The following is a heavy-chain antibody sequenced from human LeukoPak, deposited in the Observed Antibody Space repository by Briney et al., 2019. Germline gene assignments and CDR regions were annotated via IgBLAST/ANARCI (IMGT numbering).Heavy chain of an antibody. CDR3: ASLPLTGQYYFDY. D-gene: IGHD7-27*01. Sequence: SETLSLTCTVSGGSISSYYWSWIRQPPGKGLEWIGYIYYSGGTYYNPSLKSRFTISVDTSKNQFSLKLNSVTAADTAVYYCASLPLTGQYYFDYWGQGTLVTVSS. V-gene: IGHV4-59*08. CDR2: IYYSGGT. J-gene: IGHJ4*02. CDR1: GGSISSYY.